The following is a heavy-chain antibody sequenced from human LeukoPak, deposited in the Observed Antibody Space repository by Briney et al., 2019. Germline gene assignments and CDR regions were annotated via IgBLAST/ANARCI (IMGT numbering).Heavy chain of an antibody. Sequence: SGTLSLTCAVSVDSISSSKWWSWVRQAPGKGLEWIGEIHHGGSTNYNPSLKSRVTISIDKSKNEFSLKMSSVTAADTAVYYCARSRDTTNYYGMDVWGQGTTVTLSS. CDR2: IHHGGST. J-gene: IGHJ6*02. CDR3: ARSRDTTNYYGMDV. V-gene: IGHV4-4*02. CDR1: VDSISSSKW. D-gene: IGHD1-1*01.